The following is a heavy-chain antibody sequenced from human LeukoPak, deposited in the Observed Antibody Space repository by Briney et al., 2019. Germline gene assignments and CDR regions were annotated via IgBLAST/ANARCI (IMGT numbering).Heavy chain of an antibody. CDR2: ISGSGGST. CDR3: AKWPAYYYDSSGYSENPRVFDY. V-gene: IGHV3-23*01. CDR1: GFTFSSYA. D-gene: IGHD3-22*01. J-gene: IGHJ4*02. Sequence: GGSLRLSCAASGFTFSSYAMSWVRQAPGKGLEWVSAISGSGGSTYYADSVKGRFTISRDSSKNTLYLQMNSLRAEDTAVYYCAKWPAYYYDSSGYSENPRVFDYWGQGTLVTVSS.